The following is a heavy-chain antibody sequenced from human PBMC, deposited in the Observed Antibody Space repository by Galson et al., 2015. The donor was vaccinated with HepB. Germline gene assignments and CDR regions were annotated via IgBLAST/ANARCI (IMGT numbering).Heavy chain of an antibody. Sequence: SLRLSCAVSGITFSRNWMNWLRQAPGKRLECVASITPEGTETQHVDPVKGGFTISRDNAKNSLYLQMNSLTVEDTAVYYCATGGLMYAFDIWGRGTKVTVSS. D-gene: IGHD2-8*01. CDR3: ATGGLMYAFDI. CDR2: ITPEGTET. J-gene: IGHJ3*02. V-gene: IGHV3-7*01. CDR1: GITFSRNW.